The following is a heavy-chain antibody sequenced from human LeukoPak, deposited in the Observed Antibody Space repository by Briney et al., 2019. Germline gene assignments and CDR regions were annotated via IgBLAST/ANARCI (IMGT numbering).Heavy chain of an antibody. D-gene: IGHD5-24*01. CDR1: GFTFTTYW. CDR3: ARGFDGYYGFDL. V-gene: IGHV3-7*05. Sequence: GGSLRLSCAASGFTFTTYWMSWVRQAPGKGLEWVANINQDGVEKYYVASVRGRLTISGDNAKNSMYVQMNSLRAEDTAVYYCARGFDGYYGFDLWGQGTMVTVSS. CDR2: INQDGVEK. J-gene: IGHJ3*01.